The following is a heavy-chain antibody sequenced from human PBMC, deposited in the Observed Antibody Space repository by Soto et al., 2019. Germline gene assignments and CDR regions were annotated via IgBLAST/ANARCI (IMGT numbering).Heavy chain of an antibody. CDR2: ISYDGSNK. D-gene: IGHD5-18*01. CDR1: GFTFSSYA. CDR3: ECSYGYGAFDY. J-gene: IGHJ4*02. Sequence: QVQLVESGGGVVQPGRSLRLSCAASGFTFSSYAMHWVRQAPGKGLEWVAVISYDGSNKYYADSVKGRFTISRDNSKNTLYLQMNSLRSEDTAVYYCECSYGYGAFDYWGQGTLVTVSS. V-gene: IGHV3-30-3*01.